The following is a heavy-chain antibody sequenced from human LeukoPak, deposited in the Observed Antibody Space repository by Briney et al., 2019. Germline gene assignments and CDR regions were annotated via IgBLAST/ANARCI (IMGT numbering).Heavy chain of an antibody. CDR2: IYTSGST. J-gene: IGHJ3*02. Sequence: PSETLSLTCTVSGGSISSGSYYWSWIRQPAGKGLEWIGRIYTSGSTNYNPSLKSRVTISVDTSKNQFSLKLSSVTAADTAVYYCARRDDAFDIWGQGTMVTVSS. CDR3: ARRDDAFDI. V-gene: IGHV4-61*02. CDR1: GGSISSGSYY.